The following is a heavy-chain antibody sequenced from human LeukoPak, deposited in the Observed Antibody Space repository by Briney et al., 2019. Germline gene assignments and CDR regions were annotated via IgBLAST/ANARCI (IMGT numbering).Heavy chain of an antibody. V-gene: IGHV3-21*01. CDR2: ISSSRSYR. CDR1: GFTFSSYS. Sequence: GGALRLCCAASGFTFSSYSMNWVRQAPGKGLEWVSSISSSRSYRYYAHSVKGRFTISRDDAKNSLYLQMNSLRAEDTAVYYCARGSGQLWGYFAYWGQGPLVTVSS. D-gene: IGHD5-18*01. CDR3: ARGSGQLWGYFAY. J-gene: IGHJ4*02.